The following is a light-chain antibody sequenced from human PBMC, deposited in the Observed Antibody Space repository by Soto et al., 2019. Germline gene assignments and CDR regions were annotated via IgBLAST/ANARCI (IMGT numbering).Light chain of an antibody. CDR1: QSVSSTY. V-gene: IGKV3-20*01. CDR2: GAS. J-gene: IGKJ1*01. CDR3: QQYANVPRS. Sequence: EIVLTQSLGTLSLSQGERATFSCRARQSVSSTYLAWYQQKPGQAPRLLIYGASSRATGIPDRFSGSGSGTEFTLTISRLEPEDFAMYYCQQYANVPRSFGQGTKVDIK.